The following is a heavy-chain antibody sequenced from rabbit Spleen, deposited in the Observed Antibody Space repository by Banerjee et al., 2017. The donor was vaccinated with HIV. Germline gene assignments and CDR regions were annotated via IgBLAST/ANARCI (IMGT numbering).Heavy chain of an antibody. V-gene: IGHV1S45*01. CDR3: ARDSGSSFSSYGMDL. D-gene: IGHD8-1*01. J-gene: IGHJ6*01. CDR2: INTSTGTT. CDR1: GFSLNSDYV. Sequence: QEQLVESGGGLFQPGGSLALTCKASGFSLNSDYVMCWVRQAPGKGLEWIGCINTSTGTTVYATWAKGRFTISRTSSPSVTLQMTSLTAADTATYFCARDSGSSFSSYGMDLWGQGTLVTVS.